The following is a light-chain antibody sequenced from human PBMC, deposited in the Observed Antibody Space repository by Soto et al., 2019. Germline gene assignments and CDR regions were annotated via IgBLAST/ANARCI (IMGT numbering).Light chain of an antibody. CDR3: CPSEPEKAYL. Sequence: QSVLAQPASVSGSPGQSITISCTGTSSDVGAYNSVSWYQQHPHRAPQVIIYKGTQRPSGVSNRFSGSTSGNAASLTISALQADDEAHYFCCPSEPEKAYLFGSGTKV. CDR1: SSDVGAYNS. CDR2: KGT. V-gene: IGLV2-23*01. J-gene: IGLJ1*01.